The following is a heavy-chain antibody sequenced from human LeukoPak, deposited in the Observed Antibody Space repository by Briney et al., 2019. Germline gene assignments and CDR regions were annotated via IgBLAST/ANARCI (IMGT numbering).Heavy chain of an antibody. CDR1: GFTFSSYW. V-gene: IGHV3-7*01. D-gene: IGHD2-21*02. J-gene: IGHJ4*02. Sequence: GGSLRLSCAASGFTFSSYWMSWVRQAPGKGLEWVANIKQDGSEKYYVDSVKGRFTISRDNAKNSLYLQMNSLRAEDTAVYYCAKEVSLIVVVTAGPDYWGQGTLVTVSS. CDR3: AKEVSLIVVVTAGPDY. CDR2: IKQDGSEK.